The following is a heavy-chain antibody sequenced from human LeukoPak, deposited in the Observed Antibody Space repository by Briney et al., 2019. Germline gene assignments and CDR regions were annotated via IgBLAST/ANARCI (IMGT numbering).Heavy chain of an antibody. CDR1: GFTFSSYW. CDR3: ARGHHHLGYCSGGSCYYELVDY. Sequence: PGGSLRLSCTASGFTFSSYWMHWVRQAPGKGLVWVSRINSDGSSTIYADSVKGRFTISRDNAKNTLYLQMNSLRAEDTAVYYCARGHHHLGYCSGGSCYYELVDYWGQGTLVTVSS. J-gene: IGHJ4*02. D-gene: IGHD2-15*01. CDR2: INSDGSST. V-gene: IGHV3-74*01.